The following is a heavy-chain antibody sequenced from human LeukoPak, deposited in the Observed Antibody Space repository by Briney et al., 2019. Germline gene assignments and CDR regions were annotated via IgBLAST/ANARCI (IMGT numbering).Heavy chain of an antibody. CDR1: GFTVSSNY. CDR2: IYSGGST. CDR3: ARYCITTSCYGASSYYGMDV. Sequence: GGSLRLSCAASGFTVSSNYMSWVRQAPGKGLEWVSVIYSGGSTYYADSVKGRFTISRDNSKNTLYLQMDSLRVDDTAVYYCARYCITTSCYGASSYYGMDVWGQGTTVTVSS. J-gene: IGHJ6*02. V-gene: IGHV3-53*01. D-gene: IGHD2-2*01.